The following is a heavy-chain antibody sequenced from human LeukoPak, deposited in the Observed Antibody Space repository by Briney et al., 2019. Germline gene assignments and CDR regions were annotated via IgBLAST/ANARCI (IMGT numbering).Heavy chain of an antibody. CDR1: GFRFSSYG. V-gene: IGHV3-33*01. J-gene: IGHJ4*02. CDR2: IWYDGSNK. CDR3: ARGSDFGWGSYRPYFDY. D-gene: IGHD3-16*02. Sequence: PGGSLRLSCAASGFRFSSYGMHWVRQAPGKGLEWVAVIWYDGSNKCYVDSVKGRFTISRDNSKNTLYLQMNSLRAEDTAVYYCARGSDFGWGSYRPYFDYWGQGTLVSVFS.